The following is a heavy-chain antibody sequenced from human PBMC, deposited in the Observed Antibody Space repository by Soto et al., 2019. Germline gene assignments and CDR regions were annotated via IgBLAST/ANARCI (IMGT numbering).Heavy chain of an antibody. D-gene: IGHD2-21*01. Sequence: QVQLRESGPGVVKPSETLSLTCVVSGASMNSHYWSWVRQPAGQGLELIGLIYTSGSTNYNPSLGSRGTMSIGASNNQFSLHLAALTVADTAVYYCARSVVGRMFFSAWGQGILVTVTS. CDR3: ARSVVGRMFFSA. CDR2: IYTSGST. J-gene: IGHJ5*02. CDR1: GASMNSHY. V-gene: IGHV4-4*07.